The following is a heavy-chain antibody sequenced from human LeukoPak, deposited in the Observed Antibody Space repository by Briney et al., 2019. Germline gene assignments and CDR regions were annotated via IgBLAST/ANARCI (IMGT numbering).Heavy chain of an antibody. D-gene: IGHD6-6*01. CDR2: IYSGDSDT. V-gene: IGHV5-51*01. CDR3: ARVLAARGDGWFDP. CDR1: GYSFTSYW. Sequence: GESLKISCKGSGYSFTSYWIGWVRQMPGKGLEWMGIIYSGDSDTRYSPSFQVQVTISADKSISTAYLQWSSLKASDTAMYYCARVLAARGDGWFDPWGQGTLVTVSS. J-gene: IGHJ5*02.